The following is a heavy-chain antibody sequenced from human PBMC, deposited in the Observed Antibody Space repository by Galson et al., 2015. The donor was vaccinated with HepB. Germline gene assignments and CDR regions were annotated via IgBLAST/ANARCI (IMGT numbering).Heavy chain of an antibody. D-gene: IGHD3-22*01. V-gene: IGHV1-2*02. CDR2: INPNSGGT. CDR3: ARDQTPRTKQNRITMIVG. CDR1: GYTFTGYY. Sequence: SVKVSCKASGYTFTGYYTHWVRQAPGQGLEWMGWINPNSGGTNYAQKFQGRVTMTRDTSISTAYMELSRLRSDDTAVYYCARDQTPRTKQNRITMIVGWGQGTLVTVSS. J-gene: IGHJ4*02.